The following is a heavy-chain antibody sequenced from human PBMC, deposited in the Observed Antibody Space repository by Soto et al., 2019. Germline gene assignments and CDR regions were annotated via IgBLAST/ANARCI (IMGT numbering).Heavy chain of an antibody. CDR1: GFTFSSYW. J-gene: IGHJ6*02. D-gene: IGHD3-22*01. Sequence: EVQLVESGGGLVQPGGSLRLSCAVSGFTFSSYWMSWVRQAPGKGLEWVATIKQDGSEKYYADSVKGRFTISRDNSKNTLYLQMNSLRAEDTAVYYCAREGSSGYYLVDYYYGMDVWGQGTTVTVSS. CDR2: IKQDGSEK. V-gene: IGHV3-7*01. CDR3: AREGSSGYYLVDYYYGMDV.